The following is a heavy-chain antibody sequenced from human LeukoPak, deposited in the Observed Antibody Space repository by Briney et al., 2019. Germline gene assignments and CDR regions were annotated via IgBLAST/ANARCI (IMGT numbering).Heavy chain of an antibody. J-gene: IGHJ5*02. CDR3: ARGRYSSSSRGWFDP. Sequence: ASVKVSCKASGYTFTGYYMRWVRQAPGQGLEWMGWINPNSGGANYAQKFQGRVTMTRDTSISTAYMELSRLRSDDTALYYCARGRYSSSSRGWFDPWGQGTLVTVSS. D-gene: IGHD6-6*01. CDR2: INPNSGGA. CDR1: GYTFTGYY. V-gene: IGHV1-2*02.